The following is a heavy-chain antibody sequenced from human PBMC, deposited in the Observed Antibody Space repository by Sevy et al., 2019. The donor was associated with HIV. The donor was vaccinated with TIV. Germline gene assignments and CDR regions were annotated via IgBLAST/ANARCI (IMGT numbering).Heavy chain of an antibody. CDR3: ARDNLGYCISTSCPAWFAP. Sequence: GGSLRLSCAASGFTFSSYAMHWVRQAPGKGLEWVAVISYDGSNKYYVDSVKGRFTISRDNSKNTLYLQMNSLRAEDTAVYYCARDNLGYCISTSCPAWFAPWDQGTLVTVSS. D-gene: IGHD2-2*01. CDR1: GFTFSSYA. J-gene: IGHJ5*02. V-gene: IGHV3-30-3*01. CDR2: ISYDGSNK.